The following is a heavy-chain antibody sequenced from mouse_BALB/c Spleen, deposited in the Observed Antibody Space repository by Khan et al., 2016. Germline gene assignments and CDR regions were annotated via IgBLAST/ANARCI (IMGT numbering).Heavy chain of an antibody. V-gene: IGHV1-7*01. D-gene: IGHD1-1*01. CDR1: GYTFTDYW. CDR2: INPSTGYT. CDR3: ARWSYYYGSSYGWFAY. Sequence: QVQLKESGAELTKPGASVKMSCKASGYTFTDYWMHWVKQRPGQGLEWIGYINPSTGYTKYNQMFKDKATLTADKSSSTAYMQLSSLTSEDSAVYYGARWSYYYGSSYGWFAYWGQGTLVTVSA. J-gene: IGHJ3*01.